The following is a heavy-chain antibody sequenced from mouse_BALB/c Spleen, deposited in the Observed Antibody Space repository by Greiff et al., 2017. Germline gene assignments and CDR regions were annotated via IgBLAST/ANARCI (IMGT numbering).Heavy chain of an antibody. Sequence: EVQLVESGGGLVQPGGSRKLSCAASGFTFSSFGMHWVRQAPEKGLEWVAYISSGSSTIYYADTVKGRFTISRDNPKNTLFLQMTSLRSEDTAMYYCARSRSDYDWFAYWGQGTLVTVSA. CDR2: ISSGSSTI. D-gene: IGHD2-4*01. CDR1: GFTFSSFG. CDR3: ARSRSDYDWFAY. J-gene: IGHJ3*01. V-gene: IGHV5-17*02.